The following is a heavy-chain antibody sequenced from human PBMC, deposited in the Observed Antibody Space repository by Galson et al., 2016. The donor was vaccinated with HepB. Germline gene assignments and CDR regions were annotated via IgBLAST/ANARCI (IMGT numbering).Heavy chain of an antibody. CDR1: GGSLSGYY. CDR3: ARAVWLPLSGMDV. J-gene: IGHJ6*02. CDR2: IYYSGST. D-gene: IGHD3-10*01. V-gene: IGHV4-34*01. Sequence: ETLSLTCAVYGGSLSGYYWSWIRQPPGKGLEWIGTIYYSGSTYYNPSLNSRVTISVDTSKNQFSLKVSSVTAADTAVYYCARAVWLPLSGMDVWGQGTTVTVSS.